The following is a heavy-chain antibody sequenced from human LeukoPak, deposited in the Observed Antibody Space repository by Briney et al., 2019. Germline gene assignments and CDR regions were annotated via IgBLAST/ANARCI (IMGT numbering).Heavy chain of an antibody. J-gene: IGHJ6*03. CDR3: ARDPYNGNYGDFYYYYMDV. Sequence: GGSLRLSCTVSGFTLSSYEMTWFRQAPGKGLEWVSSITSSSTYTFYADSVKGRFTISRDNVKNSLYLQMNSLRDEDTAIYYCARDPYNGNYGDFYYYYMDVWGKGTTVTISS. CDR1: GFTLSSYE. D-gene: IGHD1-26*01. CDR2: ITSSSTYT. V-gene: IGHV3-21*01.